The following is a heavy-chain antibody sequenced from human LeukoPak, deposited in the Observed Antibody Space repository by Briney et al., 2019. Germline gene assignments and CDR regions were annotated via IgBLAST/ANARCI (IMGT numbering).Heavy chain of an antibody. Sequence: SETLSLTCAVYGGSFSGYYWSWIRQPPGKGLEWIGEINHSGSTNCNPSLKSRVTISVDTSKNQFSLKLSSVTAADTAVYYCARGPRTYGMDVWGQGTTVTVSS. J-gene: IGHJ6*02. D-gene: IGHD1-14*01. CDR2: INHSGST. CDR1: GGSFSGYY. CDR3: ARGPRTYGMDV. V-gene: IGHV4-34*01.